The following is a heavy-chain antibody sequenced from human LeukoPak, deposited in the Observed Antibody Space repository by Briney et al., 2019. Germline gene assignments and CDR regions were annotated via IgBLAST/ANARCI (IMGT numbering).Heavy chain of an antibody. Sequence: GGSLRLSCAVSGFKFNSYWMNWVRQVPGKGLVWVAHINTHGNTANYADSVKGRFTISRDNAKNTLYLQMNSLRAEDTAVYYCAKHTAVVAGYFDLWGRGTLVTVSS. CDR1: GFKFNSYW. J-gene: IGHJ2*01. V-gene: IGHV3-74*01. CDR2: INTHGNTA. D-gene: IGHD2-2*01. CDR3: AKHTAVVAGYFDL.